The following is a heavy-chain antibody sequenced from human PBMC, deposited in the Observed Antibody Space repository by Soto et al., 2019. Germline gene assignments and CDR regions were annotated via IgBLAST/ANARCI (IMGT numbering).Heavy chain of an antibody. CDR3: AREMGLELLYYYYGMDV. V-gene: IGHV1-3*01. D-gene: IGHD1-26*01. Sequence: ASVKVSCKASGYTFTSYAMHWVRQAPGQRLEWMGWINAGNGNTKYSQKFQGRVTITRDTSASTAYMELSSLRSEDTAVYYCAREMGLELLYYYYGMDVWGQGTTVTVSS. CDR2: INAGNGNT. J-gene: IGHJ6*02. CDR1: GYTFTSYA.